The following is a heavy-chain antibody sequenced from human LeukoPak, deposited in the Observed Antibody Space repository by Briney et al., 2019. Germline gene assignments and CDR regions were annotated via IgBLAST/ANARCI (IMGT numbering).Heavy chain of an antibody. CDR2: ISSDGNNE. CDR3: AKGLASTTSYGNWFDP. Sequence: PGRSLRLSCAASGFTFSSYGMHWVRQTPDKGLEWVAFISSDGNNENYADSVKGRFAISRDNYKNTLYLRMNNLTPEDTGVYYCAKGLASTTSYGNWFDPWGQGTLVTVSS. J-gene: IGHJ5*02. D-gene: IGHD2/OR15-2a*01. V-gene: IGHV3-30*18. CDR1: GFTFSSYG.